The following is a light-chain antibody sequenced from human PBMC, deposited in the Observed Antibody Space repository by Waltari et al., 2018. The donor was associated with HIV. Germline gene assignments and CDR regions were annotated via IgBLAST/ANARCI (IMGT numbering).Light chain of an antibody. CDR3: ASYAGRNNLV. V-gene: IGLV2-8*01. CDR1: SRDVGGYNY. Sequence: QSALTQPPPASGSPGQSVTISCTGTSRDVGGYNYVSGYKQHPGEAPKVVIFEVYKRPSGVPDRLSGSKSGNTASLTVSGLQADDEATYYCASYAGRNNLVFGGGTKLTVL. J-gene: IGLJ2*01. CDR2: EVY.